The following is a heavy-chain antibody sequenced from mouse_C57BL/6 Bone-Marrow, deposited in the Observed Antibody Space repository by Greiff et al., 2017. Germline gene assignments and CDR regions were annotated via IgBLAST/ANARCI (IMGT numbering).Heavy chain of an antibody. Sequence: EVQLQESGAELVRPGASVKLSCTASGFNIKDDYMHWVKQRPEQGLEWIGWIDPEDGDTEYASKFQGKATITADTSSNTAYLQLSSLTSEDTAVYYCTTEGGGSLFDYWGQGTTLTVSS. CDR1: GFNIKDDY. CDR2: IDPEDGDT. J-gene: IGHJ2*01. V-gene: IGHV14-4*01. D-gene: IGHD1-1*02. CDR3: TTEGGGSLFDY.